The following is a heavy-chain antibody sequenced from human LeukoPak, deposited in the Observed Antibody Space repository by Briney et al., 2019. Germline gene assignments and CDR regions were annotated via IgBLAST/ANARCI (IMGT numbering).Heavy chain of an antibody. Sequence: ASVKVPCKVSGYTLSELSIHWVRQAPGKGLEWMGGEDGGPIYAQKFQGRVTMTEDTSTDTAYMDVSSLRSEDTAVYYCVSIDLDSWGQGTLVTVSS. J-gene: IGHJ4*02. D-gene: IGHD3-16*02. V-gene: IGHV1-24*01. CDR2: EDGGP. CDR1: GYTLSELS. CDR3: VSIDLDS.